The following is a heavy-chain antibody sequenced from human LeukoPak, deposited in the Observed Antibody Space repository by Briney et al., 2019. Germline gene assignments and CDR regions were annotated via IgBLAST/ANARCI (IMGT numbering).Heavy chain of an antibody. CDR2: INPSGGST. CDR1: GYTFTSYY. CDR3: ARDPRITMVRGVITNPYYYYYMDA. Sequence: ASVKVSCKASGYTFTSYYMHWVRQAPGQGPEWMGIINPSGGSTSYAQKFQGRVTMTRDMSMSTVYMELSSLRSEDTAVYYCARDPRITMVRGVITNPYYYYYMDAWGKGTTVTVSS. J-gene: IGHJ6*03. D-gene: IGHD3-10*01. V-gene: IGHV1-46*01.